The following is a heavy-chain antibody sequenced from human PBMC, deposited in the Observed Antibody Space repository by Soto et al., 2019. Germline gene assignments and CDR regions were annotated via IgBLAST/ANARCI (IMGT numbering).Heavy chain of an antibody. D-gene: IGHD3-16*02. CDR2: IRSKAYGGTT. CDR3: TRDPTYDYVWGSYRYTGRDAFDI. J-gene: IGHJ3*02. CDR1: GFTFGDYA. V-gene: IGHV3-49*04. Sequence: GGSLRLSCTASGFTFGDYAMSWVRQAPGKGLEWVGFIRSKAYGGTTEYAASVKGRFTISRDDSKSIAYLQMNSLKTEDTAVYYCTRDPTYDYVWGSYRYTGRDAFDIWGQGTMVTVSS.